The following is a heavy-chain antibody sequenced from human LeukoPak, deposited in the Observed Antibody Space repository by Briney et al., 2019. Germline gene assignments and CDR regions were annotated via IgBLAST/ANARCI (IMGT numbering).Heavy chain of an antibody. D-gene: IGHD2-21*02. J-gene: IGHJ4*02. CDR3: TTGLTSIVVVTALRILDY. CDR2: IKSKTDGGTT. V-gene: IGHV3-15*01. Sequence: GGSLRLSCAASGFTFSNAWMSWVRQAPGKGLEWVGRIKSKTDGGTTDYAAPVKGRFTISRDDSKNTLYLQMNSLKTEDTAVYYCTTGLTSIVVVTALRILDYWGQGTLVTVSS. CDR1: GFTFSNAW.